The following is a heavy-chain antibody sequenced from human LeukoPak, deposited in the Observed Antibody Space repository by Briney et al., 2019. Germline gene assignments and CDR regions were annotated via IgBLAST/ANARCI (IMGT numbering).Heavy chain of an antibody. Sequence: GGSLRLSCTAAGFTFGDYGMSWVRQAPGKGLEWVGFIRSKVYGGTTEYAASVKGRFTISRDDSKSIAYLQMNSLKSEDTAVYYCATDYPGIFGVVIPNWYFDLWGRGTLVTVSS. CDR2: IRSKVYGGTT. D-gene: IGHD3-3*01. J-gene: IGHJ2*01. CDR3: ATDYPGIFGVVIPNWYFDL. V-gene: IGHV3-49*04. CDR1: GFTFGDYG.